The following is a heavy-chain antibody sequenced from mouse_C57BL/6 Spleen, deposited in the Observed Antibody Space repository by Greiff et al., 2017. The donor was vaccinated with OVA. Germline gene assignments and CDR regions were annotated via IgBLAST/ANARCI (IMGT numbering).Heavy chain of an antibody. CDR3: ARKGAYYSNLSWFAY. Sequence: VQLKESGPELVKPGASVKIPCKASGYTFTDYNMDWVKQSHGKSLEWIGDINPNNGGTIYNQKFKGKATLTVDKSSSTAYMELRSLTSEDTAVYYCARKGAYYSNLSWFAYWGQGTLVTVSA. CDR1: GYTFTDYN. CDR2: INPNNGGT. D-gene: IGHD2-5*01. V-gene: IGHV1-18*01. J-gene: IGHJ3*01.